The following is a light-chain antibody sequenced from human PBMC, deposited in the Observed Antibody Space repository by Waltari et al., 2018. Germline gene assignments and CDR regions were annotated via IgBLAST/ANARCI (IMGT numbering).Light chain of an antibody. V-gene: IGLV3-25*03. J-gene: IGLJ2*01. CDR1: ALPKPY. CDR3: QSADSSGTYVV. Sequence: SYEPTPPPSVSVSPGQTARITCSGDALPKPYAYWYQQKPGQAPVLVIYKDSERPSGIPERFSGSSSGTTVTLTISGVQAEDEADYYCQSADSSGTYVVFGGGTKLTVL. CDR2: KDS.